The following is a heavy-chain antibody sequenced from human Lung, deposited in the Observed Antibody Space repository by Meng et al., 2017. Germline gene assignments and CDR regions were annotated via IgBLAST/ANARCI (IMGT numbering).Heavy chain of an antibody. J-gene: IGHJ4*02. CDR3: ARGPTTMAHDFDY. D-gene: IGHD4-11*01. CDR2: INHSGST. Sequence: QSMPWGAGLLKPSETLSLPCVVSGGSFSDYYWGWIRQPPGKGLEWIGEINHSGSTNYNPSLESRATISVDTSQNNLSLKLSSVTAADSAVYYCARGPTTMAHDFDYWGQGTLVTVSS. CDR1: GGSFSDYY. V-gene: IGHV4-34*01.